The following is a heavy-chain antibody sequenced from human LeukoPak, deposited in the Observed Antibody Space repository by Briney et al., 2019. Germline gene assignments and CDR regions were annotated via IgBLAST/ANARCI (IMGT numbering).Heavy chain of an antibody. J-gene: IGHJ4*02. V-gene: IGHV3-48*04. CDR2: ISSSSSTI. CDR1: GFTFSSYS. Sequence: GGSLRLSCAASGFTFSSYSMNWVRQAPGKGLEWVSYISSSSSTIYYADSVKGRFTISRDNAKNSPYLQMNSLRAEDTAVYYCARGPWSYYFDYWGQGTLVTVSS. CDR3: ARGPWSYYFDY. D-gene: IGHD2-15*01.